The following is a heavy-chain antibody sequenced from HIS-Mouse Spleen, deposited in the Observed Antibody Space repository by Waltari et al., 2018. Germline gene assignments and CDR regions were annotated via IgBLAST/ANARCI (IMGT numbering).Heavy chain of an antibody. CDR3: AREIPYSSSWYDWYFDL. V-gene: IGHV4-39*07. D-gene: IGHD6-13*01. J-gene: IGHJ2*01. Sequence: QLQLQESGPGLVKPSETLSLTCTVSVGSISSSSSYWCWIRQPPGKGLECIGSIYYSGSTYYNPSLKSRVTISVDTSKNQFSLKLSSVTAADTAVYYCAREIPYSSSWYDWYFDLWGRGTLVTVSS. CDR1: VGSISSSSSY. CDR2: IYYSGST.